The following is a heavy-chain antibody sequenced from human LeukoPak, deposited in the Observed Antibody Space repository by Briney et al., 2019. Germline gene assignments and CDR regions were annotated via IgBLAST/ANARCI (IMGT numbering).Heavy chain of an antibody. J-gene: IGHJ4*02. D-gene: IGHD3-10*01. V-gene: IGHV4-39*07. CDR3: ASYRGVKSYFDY. CDR2: IYYSGST. Sequence: SETLSLTCTVSGGSISSSSYYWGWIRQPPGKGLEWIGSIYYSGSTYYNPSLKSRVTISVDTSKNQFSLKLSSVTAADTAAYYCASYRGVKSYFDYWGQGTLVTVSS. CDR1: GGSISSSSYY.